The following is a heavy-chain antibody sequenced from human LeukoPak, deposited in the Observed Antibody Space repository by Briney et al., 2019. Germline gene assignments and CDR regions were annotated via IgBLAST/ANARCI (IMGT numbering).Heavy chain of an antibody. D-gene: IGHD3-16*01. Sequence: GASVKVSFTASGYTFTSYAMHWVRQAPGQRLEWMGWINAGNGNTEYSQKFQGRVTITRDTSASTAYMELSSLRSEDTAVYYCARDHAPSPLYYWGQGTLVTVSS. J-gene: IGHJ4*02. V-gene: IGHV1-3*01. CDR2: INAGNGNT. CDR3: ARDHAPSPLYY. CDR1: GYTFTSYA.